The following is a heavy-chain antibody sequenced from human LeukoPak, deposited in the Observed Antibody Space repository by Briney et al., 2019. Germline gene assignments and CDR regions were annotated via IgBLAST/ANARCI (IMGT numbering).Heavy chain of an antibody. D-gene: IGHD3-22*01. Sequence: GGXLRLSCAASGFTFSSYAMSWVRQAPGKGVEWVSAISGSGGSTYYADSVKGRFTISRDNSKNTLYLQMNSLRAEDTAVYYCASFFTRITMIVVVTNYWGQGTLVTVSS. CDR1: GFTFSSYA. J-gene: IGHJ4*02. CDR3: ASFFTRITMIVVVTNY. CDR2: ISGSGGST. V-gene: IGHV3-23*01.